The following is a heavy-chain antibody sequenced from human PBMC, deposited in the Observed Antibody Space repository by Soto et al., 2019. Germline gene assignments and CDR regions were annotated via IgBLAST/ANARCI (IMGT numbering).Heavy chain of an antibody. D-gene: IGHD5-12*01. J-gene: IGHJ6*02. CDR1: GLTFSTYA. V-gene: IGHV3-23*01. CDR2: IGGSGTGGRT. Sequence: EVHLLESGGDLVQPGGSLRLSCTASGLTFSTYAMSWVRQAPGKGLEWVSAIGGSGTGGRTYYADSVKGRFTISRDNSKNTVYLQMNGLRADDTAVYSCAKSPGGLDGYNSDYYGMDVWGQGTTVTVSS. CDR3: AKSPGGLDGYNSDYYGMDV.